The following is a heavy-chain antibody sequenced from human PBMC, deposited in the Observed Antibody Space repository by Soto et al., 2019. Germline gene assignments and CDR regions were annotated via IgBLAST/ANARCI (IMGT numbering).Heavy chain of an antibody. CDR3: ATNTLYGGRRRLDY. D-gene: IGHD2-15*01. CDR1: GGSISSGNYF. Sequence: QVQLQESGPGLLKPSQTLSLTCTVSGGSISSGNYFWTWIRQHPGEGLEWLGYVYYTGNTFFNPSLKRRVSMSVDTSKNQSSLKLTSVTAADTAVYYCATNTLYGGRRRLDYWGQGTLVTVSS. J-gene: IGHJ4*02. V-gene: IGHV4-31*03. CDR2: VYYTGNT.